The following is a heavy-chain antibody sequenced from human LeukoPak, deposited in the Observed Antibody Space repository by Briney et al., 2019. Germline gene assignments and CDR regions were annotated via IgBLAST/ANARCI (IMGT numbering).Heavy chain of an antibody. D-gene: IGHD3-16*01. J-gene: IGHJ4*02. Sequence: SGTLSLTCTVSGGSISRYSWSWIRQPPGKGLEWIGYIYNTGSTDYNPSLKSRVSISVDTSQNQVSLKLSSVTAADTAIYYCARQGETYTLDYWGQGTLVTVSS. V-gene: IGHV4-59*08. CDR3: ARQGETYTLDY. CDR2: IYNTGST. CDR1: GGSISRYS.